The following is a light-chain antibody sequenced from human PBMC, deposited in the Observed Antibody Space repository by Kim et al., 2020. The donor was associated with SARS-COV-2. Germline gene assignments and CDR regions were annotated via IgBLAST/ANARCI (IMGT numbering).Light chain of an antibody. CDR3: QQYNNWPTV. CDR2: GAS. Sequence: SVSPGERVPLSGRASQSVRSNLAWYQQKPGQAPRLLIYGASTRATGIPARFSGSGSGTEFTLTISSLQSEDFAVYFCQQYNNWPTVFGQGTKLEI. CDR1: QSVRSN. V-gene: IGKV3-15*01. J-gene: IGKJ2*01.